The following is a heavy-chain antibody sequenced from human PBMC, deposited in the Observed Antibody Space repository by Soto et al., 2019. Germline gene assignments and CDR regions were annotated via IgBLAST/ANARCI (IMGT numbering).Heavy chain of an antibody. CDR3: ARDRGGYDPNFDS. J-gene: IGHJ4*02. Sequence: QVQLVQSGAEVKKPGSSVKISCKASGGTFSSYTISWVRQAPGQGLEWMGRIIPILGIANYAQKFQGRVTITADKSTSTAYMELSSLRSEVTAVYYCARDRGGYDPNFDSWGQATLVTVSS. V-gene: IGHV1-69*08. CDR1: GGTFSSYT. CDR2: IIPILGIA. D-gene: IGHD5-12*01.